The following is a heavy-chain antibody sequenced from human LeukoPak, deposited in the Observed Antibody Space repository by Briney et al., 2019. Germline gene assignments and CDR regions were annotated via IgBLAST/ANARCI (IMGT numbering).Heavy chain of an antibody. J-gene: IGHJ4*02. CDR3: ARDRGSSGWYEFDY. V-gene: IGHV3-74*01. CDR1: GFTFSNYW. D-gene: IGHD6-19*01. Sequence: PGGSLRLSCAASGFTFSNYWMHWVRQVPGKGLVWVSIIKTDGSITLYADSVKGRFTISRDNAKNSLYLQMNSLRAEDTAVYYCARDRGSSGWYEFDYWGQGTLVTVSS. CDR2: IKTDGSIT.